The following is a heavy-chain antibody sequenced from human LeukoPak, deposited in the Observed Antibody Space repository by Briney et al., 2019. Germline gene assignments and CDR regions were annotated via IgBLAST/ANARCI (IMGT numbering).Heavy chain of an antibody. CDR2: IGTAGDT. D-gene: IGHD5-12*01. CDR3: ARGSRGRCGSGVFDP. CDR1: GFTFSSYD. J-gene: IGHJ5*02. Sequence: GGSLRLSCAASGFTFSSYDMHWVRQATGKGLEWVSAIGTAGDTYYPGSVKGRFTISRENAKNSLYLQMNSLRAGDTAVYYCARGSRGRCGSGVFDPWGQGTLVTVSS. V-gene: IGHV3-13*01.